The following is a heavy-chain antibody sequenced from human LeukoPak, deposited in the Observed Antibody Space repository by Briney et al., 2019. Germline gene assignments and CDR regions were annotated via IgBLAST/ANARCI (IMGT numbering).Heavy chain of an antibody. D-gene: IGHD3-3*01. Sequence: GGSLRLSCAASGFTFSNYAMTWVRQAPGKGLEWVAAISGRDGSTYYAESVTERFTISRDNPKGTLFLQMNTLRAEDTAVYYCATGVNDFWTYYFDSWGQGTLVTVSS. J-gene: IGHJ4*02. V-gene: IGHV3-23*01. CDR3: ATGVNDFWTYYFDS. CDR2: ISGRDGST. CDR1: GFTFSNYA.